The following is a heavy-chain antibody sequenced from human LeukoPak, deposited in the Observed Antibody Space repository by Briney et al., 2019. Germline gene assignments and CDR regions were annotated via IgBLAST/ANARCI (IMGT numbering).Heavy chain of an antibody. CDR2: IYWDDDK. CDR3: ARTAGYGMDV. J-gene: IGHJ6*02. CDR1: GFSLSTSGVG. D-gene: IGHD3-10*01. V-gene: IGHV2-5*02. Sequence: SGPTLVKPTQPLTLTCTFSGFSLSTSGVGVGWVRQPPGKALEWLALIYWDDDKRYNSSLRSRLTITKDTSKNQVVLTMTNMDPVDTATYYCARTAGYGMDVWGQGTTVTVSS.